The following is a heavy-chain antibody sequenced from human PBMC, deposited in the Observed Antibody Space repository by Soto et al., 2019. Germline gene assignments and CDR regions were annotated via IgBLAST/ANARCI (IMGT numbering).Heavy chain of an antibody. CDR1: GFAFSYYF. CDR3: ARVGVYCGEPSDA. Sequence: PGGTLRLSCAASGFAFSYYFMTWIRQAPGQGLESVSYVTSSGSPTYYADSVKGRFTISRENAKNSLFLQMNSLGVDDTAVYFWARVGVYCGEPSDAWGPGTLVTVSS. V-gene: IGHV3-11*01. J-gene: IGHJ5*02. CDR2: VTSSGSPT. D-gene: IGHD3-10*01.